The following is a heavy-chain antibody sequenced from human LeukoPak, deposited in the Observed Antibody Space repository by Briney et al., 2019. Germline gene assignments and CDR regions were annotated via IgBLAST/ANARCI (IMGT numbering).Heavy chain of an antibody. CDR2: INHSGST. CDR1: GGSFSGYY. J-gene: IGHJ6*03. D-gene: IGHD3-10*01. Sequence: SETLSLTCAVYGGSFSGYYWSWIRQPPGKGLEWIGEINHSGSTNYNPSLKSRVTISVDTSKNQFSLKLSSVTAADTAVYYCARGVVRGAKYYYYMDVWGKGTTVTISS. V-gene: IGHV4-34*01. CDR3: ARGVVRGAKYYYYMDV.